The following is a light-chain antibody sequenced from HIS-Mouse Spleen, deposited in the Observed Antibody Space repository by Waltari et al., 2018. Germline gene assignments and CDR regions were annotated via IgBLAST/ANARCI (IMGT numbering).Light chain of an antibody. J-gene: IGLJ3*02. Sequence: QSALTQPASVSGSPGQSITISCTGTSSDVGGYNYVSWYQQHPGKAPKLRIYDVSNRPEGVSNRFSGSKSGNTASLTISGLQAEDEADYYCSSYTSSSVFGGGTKLTVL. CDR2: DVS. CDR3: SSYTSSSV. CDR1: SSDVGGYNY. V-gene: IGLV2-14*03.